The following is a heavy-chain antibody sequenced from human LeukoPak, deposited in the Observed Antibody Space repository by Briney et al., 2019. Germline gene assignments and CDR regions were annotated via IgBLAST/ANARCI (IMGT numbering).Heavy chain of an antibody. Sequence: ASVKVSCKASGYTFTGYYMHWVRQAPGQGLEWMGWINPNSGGTNYAQKFQGRVTMTRDTSISTAYMELSRLRSDVTAVYYCARVPHDKYQLLWMVFDYWGQGTLVTVSS. D-gene: IGHD2-2*01. J-gene: IGHJ4*02. CDR3: ARVPHDKYQLLWMVFDY. V-gene: IGHV1-2*02. CDR2: INPNSGGT. CDR1: GYTFTGYY.